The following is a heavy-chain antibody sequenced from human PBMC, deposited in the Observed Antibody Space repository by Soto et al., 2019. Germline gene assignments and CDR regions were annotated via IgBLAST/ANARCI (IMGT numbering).Heavy chain of an antibody. CDR2: ISYDGIQK. D-gene: IGHD1-1*01. J-gene: IGHJ3*01. V-gene: IGHV3-30*18. CDR3: AKDVWNAVPATDDFDL. CDR1: GFTFRRHV. Sequence: PGGSLRLSCAASGFTFRRHVMHWVGQSPGKGLEWLAIISYDGIQKFYAESVKGRFTITRDNSKNMVFLQMNSQRAEDTAVYYVAKDVWNAVPATDDFDLWGQGTMVTVSS.